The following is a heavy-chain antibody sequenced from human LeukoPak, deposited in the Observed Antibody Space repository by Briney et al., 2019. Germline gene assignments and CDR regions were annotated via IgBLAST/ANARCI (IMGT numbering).Heavy chain of an antibody. D-gene: IGHD1-14*01. CDR3: ARDEAVSGPYYYGMDV. CDR2: IKQDGSEK. J-gene: IGHJ6*02. V-gene: IGHV3-7*01. Sequence: PGGSLRLSCAASGFTFSSYWISWVRQAPGKGLEWVANIKQDGSEKYYVDSVKGRFTISRDNAKNSLYLQMNSLRAEDTAVYYCARDEAVSGPYYYGMDVWGQGTTVTVSS. CDR1: GFTFSSYW.